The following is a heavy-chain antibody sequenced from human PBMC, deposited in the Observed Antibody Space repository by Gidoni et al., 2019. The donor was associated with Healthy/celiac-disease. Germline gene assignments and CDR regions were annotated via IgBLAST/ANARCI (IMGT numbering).Heavy chain of an antibody. CDR1: SYA. CDR3: ARAPNDYVWGSYRYTDPFDI. V-gene: IGHV1-69*04. CDR2: IIPILGIA. D-gene: IGHD3-16*02. Sequence: SYAISWVRQAPGQGLEWMGRIIPILGIANYAQKFQGRVTITADKSTSTAYMELSSLRSEDTAVYYCARAPNDYVWGSYRYTDPFDIWGQGTMVTVSS. J-gene: IGHJ3*02.